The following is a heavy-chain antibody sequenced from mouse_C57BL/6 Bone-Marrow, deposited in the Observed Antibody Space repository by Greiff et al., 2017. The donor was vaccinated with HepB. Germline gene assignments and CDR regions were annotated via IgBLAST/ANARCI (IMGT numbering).Heavy chain of an antibody. V-gene: IGHV5-6*01. Sequence: EVQVVESGGDLVKPGGSLKLSCAASGFTFSSYGMSWVRQTPDKRLEWVATISSGGSYTYYPDSVKGRFTISRDNAKNTLYLQMSSLKSEDTAMYYCARQADYYGYYYAMDYWGQGTSVTVSS. J-gene: IGHJ4*01. D-gene: IGHD1-1*01. CDR2: ISSGGSYT. CDR1: GFTFSSYG. CDR3: ARQADYYGYYYAMDY.